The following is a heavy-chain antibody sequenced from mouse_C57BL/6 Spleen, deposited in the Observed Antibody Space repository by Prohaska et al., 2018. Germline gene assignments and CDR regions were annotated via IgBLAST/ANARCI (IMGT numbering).Heavy chain of an antibody. CDR1: GYSITSGYY. CDR2: ISYDGSN. V-gene: IGHV3-6*01. Sequence: DVQLQESGPGLVKPSQSLSLTCSVTGYSITSGYYWNWIRQFPGNKLEWMGYISYDGSNNYNPSLKNRISITRDTSKNQFFLKLNSVTTEDTATYYCARHGDGYPTWFAYWGQGTLVTVSA. J-gene: IGHJ3*01. D-gene: IGHD2-3*01. CDR3: ARHGDGYPTWFAY.